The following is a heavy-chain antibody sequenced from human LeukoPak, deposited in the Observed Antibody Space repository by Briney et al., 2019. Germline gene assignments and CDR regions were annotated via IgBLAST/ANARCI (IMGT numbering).Heavy chain of an antibody. CDR2: INTDTGNQ. D-gene: IGHD2-15*01. V-gene: IGHV7-4-1*02. Sequence: ASVKVSCKASGFTFTSYAMNWVRQAPGQGLEWMGWINTDTGNQTYAQGFTGRFVFSLDTSVSTAYLQISSLKAEDTAVYYCARTVAGGTWTRYFDYWGQGTLVTVSS. J-gene: IGHJ4*02. CDR1: GFTFTSYA. CDR3: ARTVAGGTWTRYFDY.